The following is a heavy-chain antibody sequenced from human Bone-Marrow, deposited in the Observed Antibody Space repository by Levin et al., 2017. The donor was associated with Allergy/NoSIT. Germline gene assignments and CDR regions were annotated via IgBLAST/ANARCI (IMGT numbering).Heavy chain of an antibody. CDR2: ITGGGATT. CDR1: GFRFRNNA. CDR3: ARTKVEGDDYLDYFDY. Sequence: GGSLRLSCAASGFRFRNNAMSWVRQAPGKGLEWVSSITGGGATTYYADSVKGRFTISRDNSKNILYLQMNSLRAEDKAVYFCARTKVEGDDYLDYFDYWGQGTLVTVSS. J-gene: IGHJ4*02. V-gene: IGHV3-23*01. D-gene: IGHD4-23*01.